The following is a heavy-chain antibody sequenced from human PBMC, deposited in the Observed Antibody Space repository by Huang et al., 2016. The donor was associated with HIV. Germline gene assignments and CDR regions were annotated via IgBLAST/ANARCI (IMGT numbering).Heavy chain of an antibody. CDR3: ARQWTILEWLLGLDV. CDR2: VNDGGDT. V-gene: IGHV4-34*02. J-gene: IGHJ6*02. D-gene: IGHD3-3*01. Sequence: QMQLQQRGAGLLKPSETLSLTCGVSGGSFTGNYLTWIRQAPGKGLEWIGEVNDGGDTNYNPSLNGRVTISLDKSNRELSLNLRSVTAADTAVYYCARQWTILEWLLGLDVWGQGTTVIVSS. CDR1: GGSFTGNY.